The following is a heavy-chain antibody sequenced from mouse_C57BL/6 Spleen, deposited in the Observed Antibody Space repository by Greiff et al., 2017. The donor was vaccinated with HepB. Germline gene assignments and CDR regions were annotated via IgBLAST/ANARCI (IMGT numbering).Heavy chain of an antibody. J-gene: IGHJ3*01. D-gene: IGHD2-4*01. CDR3: ARGGNDYDVAWFAY. Sequence: EVKLVESGGGLVKPGGSLKLSCAASGFTFSSYAMSWVRQTPEKRLEWVATISDGGSYTYYPDNVKGRFTISRDNAKNNLYLQMSHLKSEDTAMYYCARGGNDYDVAWFAYWGQGTLVTVSA. CDR1: GFTFSSYA. CDR2: ISDGGSYT. V-gene: IGHV5-4*03.